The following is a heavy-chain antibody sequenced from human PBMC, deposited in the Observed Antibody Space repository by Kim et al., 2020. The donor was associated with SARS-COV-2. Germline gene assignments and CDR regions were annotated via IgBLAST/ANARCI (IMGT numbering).Heavy chain of an antibody. V-gene: IGHV1-46*01. CDR2: INPSGGST. Sequence: ASVKVSCKASGYTFTSYYMHWVRQAPGQGLEWMGIINPSGGSTSYAQKFQGRVTMTRDTSTSTVYMELSSLRSEDTAVYYCARDSARDCGGDCYSLPSSYWGQGTLVTVSS. CDR3: ARDSARDCGGDCYSLPSSY. CDR1: GYTFTSYY. D-gene: IGHD2-21*02. J-gene: IGHJ4*02.